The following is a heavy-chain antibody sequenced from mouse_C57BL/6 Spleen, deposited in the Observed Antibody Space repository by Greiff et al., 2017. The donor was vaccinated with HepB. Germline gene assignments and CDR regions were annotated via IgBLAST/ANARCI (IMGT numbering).Heavy chain of an antibody. V-gene: IGHV2-2*01. J-gene: IGHJ1*03. CDR1: GFSLTSYG. CDR2: IWSGGST. Sequence: QVQLQQSGPGLVQPSQSLSITCTVSGFSLTSYGVHWVRQSPGKGLEWLGVIWSGGSTDYNAAFISRLSISKDNSKSQVFFKMNSLKADDTAIYYCASPYYYGSSYYWYFDVWGTGTTVTVSS. CDR3: ASPYYYGSSYYWYFDV. D-gene: IGHD1-1*01.